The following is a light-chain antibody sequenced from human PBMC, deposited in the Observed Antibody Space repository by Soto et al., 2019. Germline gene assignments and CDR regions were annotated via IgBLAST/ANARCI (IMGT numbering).Light chain of an antibody. CDR1: QSISNW. V-gene: IGKV1-5*01. Sequence: DIQMTQSPSTLSASVGDRVTITCRASQSISNWLAWYQQKPGRAPKLLIYDASTLASGVPSRFSGSGSGPEFTLTISSLQPDDFATYDCQQYNSYPYTFGPGTKLEIK. CDR2: DAS. J-gene: IGKJ2*01. CDR3: QQYNSYPYT.